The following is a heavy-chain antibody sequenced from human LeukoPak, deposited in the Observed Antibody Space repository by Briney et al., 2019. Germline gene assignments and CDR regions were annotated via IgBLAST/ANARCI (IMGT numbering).Heavy chain of an antibody. CDR3: ARVYYDFWSGYSNWFDP. Sequence: SETLSLTCTVSGGSISSGDYYWSWIRLPPGKGLEWIGYIYYSGSTYYNPSLKSRVTISVGTSKNQFSLKLSSVTAADTAVYYCARVYYDFWSGYSNWFDPWGQGTLVTVSS. J-gene: IGHJ5*02. V-gene: IGHV4-30-4*01. CDR2: IYYSGST. D-gene: IGHD3-3*01. CDR1: GGSISSGDYY.